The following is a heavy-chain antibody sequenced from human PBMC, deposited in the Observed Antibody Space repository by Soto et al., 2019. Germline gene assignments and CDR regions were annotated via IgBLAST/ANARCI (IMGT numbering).Heavy chain of an antibody. Sequence: QVQLQESGPGLVKPSQTLSLICSVSGYSITGRGYYWSWIRQHPGKGLEWIGYIYDNSNTYYRPSLRSRVTMSLDTSNNQFTLKLSSVTAADTAVYYCARGPSSLSLRKFFFDFWGQGSLVTVSS. V-gene: IGHV4-31*02. CDR3: ARGPSSLSLRKFFFDF. CDR2: IYDNSNT. J-gene: IGHJ4*02. D-gene: IGHD6-6*01. CDR1: GYSITGRGYY.